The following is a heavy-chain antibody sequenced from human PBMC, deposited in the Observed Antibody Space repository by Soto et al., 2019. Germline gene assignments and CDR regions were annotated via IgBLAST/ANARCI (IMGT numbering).Heavy chain of an antibody. CDR1: GFTVSSNY. D-gene: IGHD1-26*01. CDR3: ARDLQWELLPLRHYYGMDV. V-gene: IGHV3-53*01. CDR2: IYSGGST. J-gene: IGHJ6*02. Sequence: GSLRLSCAASGFTVSSNYMSWVRQAPGKGLEWVSVIYSGGSTYYADSVKGRFTISRDNSKNTLYLQMNSLRAEDTAVYYCARDLQWELLPLRHYYGMDVWGQGTTVTVSS.